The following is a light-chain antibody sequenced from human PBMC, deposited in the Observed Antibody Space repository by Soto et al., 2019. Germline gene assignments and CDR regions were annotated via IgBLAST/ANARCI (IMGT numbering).Light chain of an antibody. CDR3: QQYGSYHRT. CDR2: DAS. V-gene: IGKV3D-20*01. J-gene: IGKJ1*01. CDR1: QSVSSRY. Sequence: EIVLTQSPATLSSSAGERATLACGASQSVSSRYLAWYQQKPGLAPRLLIYDASRRATGVPERFSGSGSATEFTLTISRLEPEDFAVYYCQQYGSYHRTFGQGTKVEIK.